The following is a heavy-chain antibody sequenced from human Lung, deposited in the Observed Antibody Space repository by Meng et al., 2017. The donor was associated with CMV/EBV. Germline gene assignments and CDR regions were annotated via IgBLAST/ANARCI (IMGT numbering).Heavy chain of an antibody. Sequence: QVQLVQFGAEVKKPGASVKVSCKASGYTFASYGLSWVRQAPGQGLEWMGWISGYNGNTKYAERLQGRVTMTADTSTSTAYMELRDLRSDDAAVYYCARSDAPGLDYWGQGTLVTVSS. CDR1: GYTFASYG. CDR3: ARSDAPGLDY. CDR2: ISGYNGNT. V-gene: IGHV1-18*01. D-gene: IGHD2-8*01. J-gene: IGHJ4*02.